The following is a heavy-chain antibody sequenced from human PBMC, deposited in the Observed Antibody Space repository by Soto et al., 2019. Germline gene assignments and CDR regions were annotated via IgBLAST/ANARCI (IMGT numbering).Heavy chain of an antibody. CDR3: ARDRGYNCFDL. CDR2: ISWNSGSI. CDR1: GFTFDDYA. Sequence: GGSLRLSCAASGFTFDDYAMHWVRQAPGKGLEWVSGISWNSGSIGYADSVKGRFTISRDNAKNSLYLQMNSLRAEDTALYYCARDRGYNCFDLWGQGTLVTVSS. J-gene: IGHJ5*02. V-gene: IGHV3-9*01. D-gene: IGHD5-12*01.